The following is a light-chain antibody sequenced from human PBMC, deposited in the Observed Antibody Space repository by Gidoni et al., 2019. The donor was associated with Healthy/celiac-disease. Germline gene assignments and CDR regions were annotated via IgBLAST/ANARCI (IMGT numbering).Light chain of an antibody. CDR2: DDS. V-gene: IGLV3-21*02. CDR1: NIGSKS. Sequence: SYVLTPPPSVSVAPGQTARSTCGGNNIGSKSVHWYQQKPGQAPGLVVYDDSDRHSGIPERFSGSNSGNTATLTISRVEAGDEADYYCQVWDSSSDHVVFGGGTKLTVL. J-gene: IGLJ2*01. CDR3: QVWDSSSDHVV.